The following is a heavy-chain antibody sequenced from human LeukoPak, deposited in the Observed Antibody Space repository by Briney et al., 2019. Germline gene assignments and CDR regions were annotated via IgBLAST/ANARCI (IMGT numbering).Heavy chain of an antibody. CDR2: ISWDGGST. D-gene: IGHD6-19*01. J-gene: IGHJ4*02. Sequence: GGSLRLSCAASGFTFDDYAMHWVRQAPGKGLEWVSLISWDGGSTYYADSVKGRFTISRDNSKNSLYLQMNSLRAEDTALYYCAKDKGGIAVAGFYFDYWGQGTLVIVSS. CDR1: GFTFDDYA. V-gene: IGHV3-43D*04. CDR3: AKDKGGIAVAGFYFDY.